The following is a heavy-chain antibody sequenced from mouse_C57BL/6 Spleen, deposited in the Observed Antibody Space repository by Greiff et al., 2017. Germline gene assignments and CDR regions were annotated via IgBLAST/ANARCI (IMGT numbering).Heavy chain of an antibody. J-gene: IGHJ3*01. V-gene: IGHV1-54*01. Sequence: QVHVKQSGAELVRPGTSVQVSCKASGYAFTNYLIEWVKQRPGQGLEWIGVINPGSGGTNYNEKFKGKATLTADKSSSTAYMQLSSLTSEDSAVYFCARSVYDYDEGFAYWGQGTLVTVSA. CDR3: ARSVYDYDEGFAY. CDR2: INPGSGGT. CDR1: GYAFTNYL. D-gene: IGHD2-4*01.